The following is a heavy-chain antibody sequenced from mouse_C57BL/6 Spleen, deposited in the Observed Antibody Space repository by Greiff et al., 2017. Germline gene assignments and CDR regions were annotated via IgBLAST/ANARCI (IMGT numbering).Heavy chain of an antibody. CDR1: GYAFSSSW. V-gene: IGHV1-82*01. CDR2: IYPGDGDT. D-gene: IGHD2-2*01. CDR3: ARNGYDGVDY. J-gene: IGHJ2*01. Sequence: QVQLKQSGPELVKPGASVKISCKASGYAFSSSWMNWVKQRPGKGLEWIGRIYPGDGDTNYNGKFKGKATLTADKSSSTAYMQLSSLTSEDSAVYFCARNGYDGVDYWGQGTTLTVSS.